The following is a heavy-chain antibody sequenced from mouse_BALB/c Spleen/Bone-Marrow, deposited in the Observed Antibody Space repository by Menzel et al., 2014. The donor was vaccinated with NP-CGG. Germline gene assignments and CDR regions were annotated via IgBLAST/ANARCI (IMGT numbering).Heavy chain of an antibody. V-gene: IGHV7-3*02. D-gene: IGHD1-1*01. CDR1: GFTFTDYC. CDR3: ARDRNYGNNWYFDV. J-gene: IGHJ1*01. Sequence: EVQGVESGGGLVQPGGSLRLSCATSGFTFTDYCMSWVRQPPGKALEWLGFIRNKANGYTTEYSASVKGRFTISRDNSQSILYIQMNILRTEDSATYYCARDRNYGNNWYFDVWGAGTTVTVSS. CDR2: IRNKANGYTT.